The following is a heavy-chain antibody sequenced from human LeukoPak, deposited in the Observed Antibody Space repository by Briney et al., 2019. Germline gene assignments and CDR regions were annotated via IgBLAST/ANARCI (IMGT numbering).Heavy chain of an antibody. CDR3: ARDWFRSGGVRFDP. Sequence: GGSLRLSCAASGFTVSSNYMSWVRRAPGKGLGWVSVIYSGGSTYYADSVKGRFTISRHNSKNTLYLQMNSLRAEDTAVYYCARDWFRSGGVRFDPWGQGTLVTVSS. V-gene: IGHV3-53*01. CDR1: GFTVSSNY. D-gene: IGHD6-19*01. CDR2: IYSGGST. J-gene: IGHJ5*02.